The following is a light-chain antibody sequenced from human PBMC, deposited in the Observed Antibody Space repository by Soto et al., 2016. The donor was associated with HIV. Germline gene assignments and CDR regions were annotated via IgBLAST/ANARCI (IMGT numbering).Light chain of an antibody. CDR3: QVWDSSSDHRGV. V-gene: IGLV3-21*03. Sequence: SYELTQPPSVSVAPGKTARITCGGNNIGSRSVHWYQQKPGRAPVLVVYDDSDRPSGIPERFSGSNSGNTATLTISRVEAGDEADYYCQVWDSSSDHRGVFGGGTKLTVL. J-gene: IGLJ3*02. CDR2: DDS. CDR1: NIGSRS.